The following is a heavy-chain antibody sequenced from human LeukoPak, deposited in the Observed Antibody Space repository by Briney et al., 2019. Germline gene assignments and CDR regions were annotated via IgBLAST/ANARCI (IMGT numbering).Heavy chain of an antibody. J-gene: IGHJ4*02. V-gene: IGHV3-30-3*01. CDR3: ARDRHGYCSGGSCYSLLGPFDY. D-gene: IGHD2-15*01. CDR2: ISYDGSNK. CDR1: GFTFSSYA. Sequence: TGGSLRLSCAASGFTFSSYAMHWVRQAPGKGLEWVAVISYDGSNKYYADSVKGRFTISRDNSKNTLYLQMNSLRAEDTAVYYCARDRHGYCSGGSCYSLLGPFDYWGQGTLVTVSS.